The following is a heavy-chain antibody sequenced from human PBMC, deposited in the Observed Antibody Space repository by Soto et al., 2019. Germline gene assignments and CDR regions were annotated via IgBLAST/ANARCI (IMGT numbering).Heavy chain of an antibody. CDR2: ISGSGGST. J-gene: IGHJ4*02. V-gene: IGHV3-23*01. CDR1: GFTFSSYA. D-gene: IGHD2-2*01. Sequence: EVQLLESGGGLVQPGGSLRLSCAASGFTFSSYAMSWVRQAPGKGLEWVSAISGSGGSTYYADSVKGRFTISRDKSKNTLYLQMNSLRAGDTDLYYCAKGGRIVVVPAAIYWGQGTLVTVS. CDR3: AKGGRIVVVPAAIY.